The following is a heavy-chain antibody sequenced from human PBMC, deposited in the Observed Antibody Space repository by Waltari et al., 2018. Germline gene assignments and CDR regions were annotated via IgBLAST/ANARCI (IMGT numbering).Heavy chain of an antibody. CDR3: ARLTTVDV. CDR2: ISFDGNSI. J-gene: IGHJ6*02. D-gene: IGHD4-17*01. Sequence: EVQLVESGGGLVQPGGSLRLSCAASGFRFSRYWMHWVRQAPGKGLVWVSRISFDGNSISYADSVKGRFTISRDNANNTLYLEMNSLRAEDTGVYYCARLTTVDVWGQGTTVIVSS. V-gene: IGHV3-74*01. CDR1: GFRFSRYW.